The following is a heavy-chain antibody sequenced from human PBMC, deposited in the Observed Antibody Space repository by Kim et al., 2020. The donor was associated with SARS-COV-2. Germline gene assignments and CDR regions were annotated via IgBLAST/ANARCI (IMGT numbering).Heavy chain of an antibody. CDR3: ARQESYRDFSGWWYYYYMDV. D-gene: IGHD3-3*01. J-gene: IGHJ6*03. CDR1: GYSFTSYW. V-gene: IGHV5-51*01. CDR2: IYPGDSDT. Sequence: GASLKISCKGSGYSFTSYWIGWVRQMPGKGLEWMGIIYPGDSDTRYSPSFQGQVTISADKSISTAYLQWSSLKASDTAMYYCARQESYRDFSGWWYYYYMDVWGKGTTVTVSS.